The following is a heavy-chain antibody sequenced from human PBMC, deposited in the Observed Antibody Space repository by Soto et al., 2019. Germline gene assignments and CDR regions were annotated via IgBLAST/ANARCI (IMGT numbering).Heavy chain of an antibody. V-gene: IGHV4-30-4*01. CDR2: LYYSGTT. CDR3: ARESACWSGSYLCWYFDL. Sequence: QVQLQESGPGLVKPSQTLSLTCTVSGGSISSGDYYWSWIRQPPGKGLEWNGYLYYSGTTYYNPSLKSRVTISGDTSKTQVSLKLSSVTAADTAVYYYARESACWSGSYLCWYFDLWGRGTLVTVSS. D-gene: IGHD3-3*01. J-gene: IGHJ2*01. CDR1: GGSISSGDYY.